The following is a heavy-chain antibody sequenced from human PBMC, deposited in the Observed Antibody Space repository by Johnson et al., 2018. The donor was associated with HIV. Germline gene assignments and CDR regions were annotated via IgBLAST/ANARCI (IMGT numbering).Heavy chain of an antibody. CDR1: EFTFSSYG. D-gene: IGHD2-2*01. J-gene: IGHJ3*01. CDR2: ISYDGSNK. CDR3: AKDVGPASRVWVAFDV. Sequence: QVQLVESGGGLVQPGGSLRLSCAASEFTFSSYGMHWVRQAPGKGLEWVAVISYDGSNKYYADSVKGRFTISRDNSKNTLYLQMNSLRAEDTAVYYCAKDVGPASRVWVAFDVWGQGTMLTVSS. V-gene: IGHV3-30*18.